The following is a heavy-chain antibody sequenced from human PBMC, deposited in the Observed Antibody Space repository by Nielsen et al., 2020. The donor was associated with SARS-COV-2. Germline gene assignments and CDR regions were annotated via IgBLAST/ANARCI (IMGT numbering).Heavy chain of an antibody. CDR3: ATMTTVTIP. V-gene: IGHV3-30*03. J-gene: IGHJ5*02. CDR2: ISYDGSNK. Sequence: GESLKISCAASGFTFSSYGMHWVRQAPGKGLEWVAVISYDGSNKYYADSVKGRFTISRDNSKNTLYLQMNSLRAEDTAVYYCATMTTVTIPWGQGTLVTVSS. CDR1: GFTFSSYG. D-gene: IGHD4-17*01.